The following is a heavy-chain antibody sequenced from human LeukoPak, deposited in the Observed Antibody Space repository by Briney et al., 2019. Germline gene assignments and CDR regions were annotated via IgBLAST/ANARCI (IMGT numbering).Heavy chain of an antibody. V-gene: IGHV1-2*02. D-gene: IGHD3/OR15-3a*01. CDR3: ARAGTYNWFDP. CDR2: INPNSGDT. CDR1: GYTFTGYY. Sequence: GASVKVSCETSGYTFTGYYVHWVRQAPGQGLEWMGWINPNSGDTNYAQKFQDRVTMTRHTSISTAYMDLSRLRSDDTAVYYCARAGTYNWFDPWGQGTLVTVSS. J-gene: IGHJ5*02.